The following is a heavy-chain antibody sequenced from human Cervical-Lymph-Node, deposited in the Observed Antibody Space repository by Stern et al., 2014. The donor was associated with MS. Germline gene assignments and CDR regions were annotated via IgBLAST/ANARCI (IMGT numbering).Heavy chain of an antibody. D-gene: IGHD3-10*01. J-gene: IGHJ5*02. Sequence: VKMVEYGAEVRKAGSSVKVSCKGSGDTLDNYEISWVRQGRGHGLEWMGGIIAEFGSTEYNPKFQGRVTITADKSTSTSYMELTSLRSEDTAVYHCAIDQEDYASESSYSWFDPWGQGTLVTVSS. CDR2: IIAEFGST. CDR3: AIDQEDYASESSYSWFDP. CDR1: GDTLDNYE. V-gene: IGHV1-69*06.